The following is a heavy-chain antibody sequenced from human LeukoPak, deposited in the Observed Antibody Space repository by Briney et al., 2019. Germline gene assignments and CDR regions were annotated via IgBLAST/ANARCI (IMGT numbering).Heavy chain of an antibody. CDR1: GFTFSSHT. J-gene: IGHJ3*01. V-gene: IGHV3-21*01. CDR3: ARGFRAFDF. CDR2: ISSTSTSI. Sequence: GGSLRLSCAASGFTFSSHTMNWVRQAPGKGLEWVSSISSTSTSIYHADSVKGRFTISRDNTKNSLYLQMNSLRAEDAAVYYCARGFRAFDFWAQGTVVTVSS.